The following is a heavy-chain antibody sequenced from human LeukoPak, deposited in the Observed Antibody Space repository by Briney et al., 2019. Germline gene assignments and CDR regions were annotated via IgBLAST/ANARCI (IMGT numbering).Heavy chain of an antibody. D-gene: IGHD2-2*02. CDR2: IIPILGIA. CDR1: GYTFTSYG. Sequence: GASVKVSCKASGYTFTSYGISWVRQAPGQGLEWMGRIIPILGIANYAQKFQGRVTITADKSTSTAYMELSSLRSEDTAVYYCARDKEASCSSTSCYRDGMDVWGQGTTVTVSS. J-gene: IGHJ6*02. CDR3: ARDKEASCSSTSCYRDGMDV. V-gene: IGHV1-69*04.